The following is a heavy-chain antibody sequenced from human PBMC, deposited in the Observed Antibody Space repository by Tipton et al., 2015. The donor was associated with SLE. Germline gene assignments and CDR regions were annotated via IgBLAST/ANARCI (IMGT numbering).Heavy chain of an antibody. CDR2: ISSNVSSGGSTI. D-gene: IGHD1-1*01. J-gene: IGHJ3*02. CDR3: AGAPGIKWKNAFDI. CDR1: GITFSDYH. V-gene: IGHV3-11*01. Sequence: GSLRLSCAASGITFSDYHMNWIRQAPGKGLEWVSYISSNVSSGGSTIDYADSVKGRFTISRDNARNSVFLQMDSLRAEDAAVYYCAGAPGIKWKNAFDIWGQGTMVTVSS.